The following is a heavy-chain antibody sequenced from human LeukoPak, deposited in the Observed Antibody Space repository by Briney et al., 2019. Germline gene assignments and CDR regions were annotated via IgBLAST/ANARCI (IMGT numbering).Heavy chain of an antibody. CDR2: IIPIFGTA. CDR3: ARDPGPTTVVTPGRFDY. CDR1: GGTFSSYA. D-gene: IGHD4-23*01. V-gene: IGHV1-69*13. J-gene: IGHJ4*02. Sequence: SVKVSCKASGGTFSSYAISWVRQAPGQGLEWMGGIIPIFGTANYAQKFQGRVTITADESTSTAYMELSSLRSEDTAVYYCARDPGPTTVVTPGRFDYWGQGTLVTVSS.